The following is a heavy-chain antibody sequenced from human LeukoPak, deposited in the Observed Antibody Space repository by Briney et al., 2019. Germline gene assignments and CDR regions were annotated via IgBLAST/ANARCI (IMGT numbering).Heavy chain of an antibody. J-gene: IGHJ4*02. CDR1: GGSISSHY. Sequence: KSSETLSLTCTVSGGSISSHYWSWIRQPPGKGLEWIGYIYYSGSTNYNPPLKSRVTISVDTSKNQFSLKLSSMTAADTAVYYCARGIAAAGTFAKFFDYWGQGTLVTVSS. V-gene: IGHV4-59*11. CDR3: ARGIAAAGTFAKFFDY. D-gene: IGHD6-13*01. CDR2: IYYSGST.